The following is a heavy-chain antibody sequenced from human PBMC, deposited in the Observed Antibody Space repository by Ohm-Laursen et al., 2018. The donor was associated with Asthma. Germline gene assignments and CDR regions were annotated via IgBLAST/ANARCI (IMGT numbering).Heavy chain of an antibody. D-gene: IGHD1-1*01. CDR1: GFTFSSYS. CDR2: ISSSSSTI. V-gene: IGHV3-48*02. CDR3: ARDGERLERPGDFDY. J-gene: IGHJ4*02. Sequence: SLRLSCAASGFTFSSYSMNWVRQAPGKGLEWVSYISSSSSTIYYADSVKGRFTISRDNAKNSLYLQMNSLRDEDTAVYYCARDGERLERPGDFDYWGQGTLVTVSS.